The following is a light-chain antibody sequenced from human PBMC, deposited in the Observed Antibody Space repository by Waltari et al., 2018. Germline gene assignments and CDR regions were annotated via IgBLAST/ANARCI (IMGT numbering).Light chain of an antibody. V-gene: IGLV2-23*02. CDR1: SSHVGANNF. J-gene: IGLJ2*01. Sequence: QSALTQPPSVSGSPGQSIAISCIGTSSHVGANNFLSWYQQHPGRAPKLMIHEVTKRPSGVSTRFSGSKSGNTASLTISGLQAEDEADYYCCSYTSIGPVLIGGGTKVTVL. CDR2: EVT. CDR3: CSYTSIGPVL.